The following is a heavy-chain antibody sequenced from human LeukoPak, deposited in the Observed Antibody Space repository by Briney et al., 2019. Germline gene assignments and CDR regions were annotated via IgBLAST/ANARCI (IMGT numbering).Heavy chain of an antibody. CDR3: ARMEGYFYMDV. V-gene: IGHV2-70*11. J-gene: IGHJ6*03. Sequence: QTLSLTCTFSGFSLSTSRMCVSWIRQPPGKALEWLARIDWDDDIYYSTSLKTRLTISKDTSKNQVVLTLTNMDPVDTATYYCARMEGYFYMDVWGKGTTVTVSS. CDR1: GFSLSTSRMC. CDR2: IDWDDDI.